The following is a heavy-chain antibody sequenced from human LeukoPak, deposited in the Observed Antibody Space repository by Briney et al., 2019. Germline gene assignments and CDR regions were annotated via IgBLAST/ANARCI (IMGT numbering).Heavy chain of an antibody. Sequence: SQTLSLTCTVSGGSISSGGYYWSWIRQYPGKGLEWIGYIYYSGSTYYNPSLKSRVIISIDTSKNQFSLKLSSVTAADTAVYYCARAAADQNNWFDPWGQGTRSPSP. V-gene: IGHV4-31*03. CDR3: ARAAADQNNWFDP. CDR2: IYYSGST. D-gene: IGHD6-13*01. J-gene: IGHJ5*02. CDR1: GGSISSGGYY.